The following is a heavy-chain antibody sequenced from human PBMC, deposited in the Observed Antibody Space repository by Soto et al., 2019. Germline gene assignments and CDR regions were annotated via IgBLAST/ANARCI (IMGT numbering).Heavy chain of an antibody. CDR2: ISSSSSYI. Sequence: GGSLRLSCAASGFTFSSYSMNWVRQAPGKGLEWVSSISSSSSYIYYADSVKGRFTISRDNAKNSLYLQMNSLRAEDTAVYYCASMLTYCSGGSCSDVWGQGTLVPVSS. V-gene: IGHV3-21*01. J-gene: IGHJ4*02. D-gene: IGHD2-15*01. CDR3: ASMLTYCSGGSCSDV. CDR1: GFTFSSYS.